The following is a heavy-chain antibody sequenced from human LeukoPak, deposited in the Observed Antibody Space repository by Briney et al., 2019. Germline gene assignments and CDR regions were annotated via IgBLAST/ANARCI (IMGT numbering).Heavy chain of an antibody. CDR3: ASYLTSIPSGMDV. CDR1: GFTFSRYW. CDR2: ISTDGSTT. Sequence: PGGSLRLSCAASGFTFSRYWMHRLRQAPGKGLVWVSRISTDGSTTTYADSVKGRFTISRDNGKNTLYLQMNSLIAEDTAVYYCASYLTSIPSGMDVWGQGTTVTVSS. D-gene: IGHD2/OR15-2a*01. V-gene: IGHV3-74*01. J-gene: IGHJ6*02.